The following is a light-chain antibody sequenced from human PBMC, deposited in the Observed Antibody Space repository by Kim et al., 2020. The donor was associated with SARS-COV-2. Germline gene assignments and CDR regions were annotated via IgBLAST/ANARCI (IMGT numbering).Light chain of an antibody. Sequence: EIVLTQSPGTLSLSPGEGATLSCRASQSVGTGLAWFQQRPGQAPRLLIYGASTRATGIPDRFSGSGSGTDFTLTVSRLEPEDFAVYYCQQYGSSPRAFGQGTKLEIK. V-gene: IGKV3-20*01. CDR2: GAS. J-gene: IGKJ2*01. CDR1: QSVGTG. CDR3: QQYGSSPRA.